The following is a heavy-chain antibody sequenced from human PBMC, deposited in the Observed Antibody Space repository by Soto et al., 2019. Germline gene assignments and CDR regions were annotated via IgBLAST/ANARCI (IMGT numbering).Heavy chain of an antibody. D-gene: IGHD3-16*02. CDR2: INPGNGNT. CDR1: GYTFTAYA. J-gene: IGHJ4*02. Sequence: QVQLVQSGGEEKKPGASVKVSCEASGYTFTAYAIHWLRQAPGQRLEWMAWINPGNGNTRYSQKFRGRVSITRDTSASTAYLELASLRSEDTAVYYCARSAISPYGGLIGPFDYWGQGNLVNVSS. CDR3: ARSAISPYGGLIGPFDY. V-gene: IGHV1-3*05.